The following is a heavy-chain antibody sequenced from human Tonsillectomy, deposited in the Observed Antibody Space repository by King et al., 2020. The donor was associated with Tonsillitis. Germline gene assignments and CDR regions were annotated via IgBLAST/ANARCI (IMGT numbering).Heavy chain of an antibody. D-gene: IGHD3-10*01. V-gene: IGHV4-59*01. Sequence: VQLQESGPGLVKPSETLSLTCTVSGGSFSSYYWSWIRQPPGKGLEWIGYIYNSGSTNYNPSLKSRVTISVDTSKNQFSLKLSSVTAADTAVYYCTGGLGISPWGGSGSSYFNYWGQGTLVTVSS. J-gene: IGHJ4*02. CDR1: GGSFSSYY. CDR2: IYNSGST. CDR3: TGGLGISPWGGSGSSYFNY.